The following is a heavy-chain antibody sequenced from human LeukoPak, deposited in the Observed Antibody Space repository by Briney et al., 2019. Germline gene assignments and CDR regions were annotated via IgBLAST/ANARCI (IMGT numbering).Heavy chain of an antibody. Sequence: SETLSLTCTVSGGSISSCYWSWIRQPPGKGLEWIGYIHYSGSTNYNPSLKSRVTISVDTSKNQFSLKLSSVTAADTAVYYCARLRYYYDSSGYYSSHYYYYYMDVWGKGTTVTISS. D-gene: IGHD3-22*01. CDR2: IHYSGST. V-gene: IGHV4-59*12. CDR1: GGSISSCY. CDR3: ARLRYYYDSSGYYSSHYYYYYMDV. J-gene: IGHJ6*03.